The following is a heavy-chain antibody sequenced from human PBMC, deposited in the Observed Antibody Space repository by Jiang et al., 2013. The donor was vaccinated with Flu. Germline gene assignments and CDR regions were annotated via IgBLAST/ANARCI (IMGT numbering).Heavy chain of an antibody. J-gene: IGHJ4*02. D-gene: IGHD6-19*01. V-gene: IGHV4-39*01. Sequence: TYYNPSRKSRVTISRDTSKNQFSLKLSSVTAADTAIYYCARVDRVGDGSGWIPFDYWGQGTLVTVSS. CDR2: T. CDR3: ARVDRVGDGSGWIPFDY.